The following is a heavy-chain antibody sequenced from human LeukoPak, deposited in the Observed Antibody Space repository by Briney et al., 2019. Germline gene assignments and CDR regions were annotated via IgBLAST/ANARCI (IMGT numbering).Heavy chain of an antibody. J-gene: IGHJ3*02. V-gene: IGHV3-21*01. CDR3: AKKYGSGTDAFDI. Sequence: GGSLRLSCAASGFTFSSYSMNWVRQAPGKGLEWVSSISSSSSYIYYADSVKGRFTISRDNAKNSLYLQMNSLRAEDTAVYYCAKKYGSGTDAFDIWGQGTMVTVSS. CDR2: ISSSSSYI. CDR1: GFTFSSYS. D-gene: IGHD3-10*01.